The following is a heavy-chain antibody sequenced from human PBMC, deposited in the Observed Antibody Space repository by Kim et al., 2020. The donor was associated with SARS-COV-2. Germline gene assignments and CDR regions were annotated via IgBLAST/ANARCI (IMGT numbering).Heavy chain of an antibody. J-gene: IGHJ6*02. V-gene: IGHV1-46*01. CDR3: ARDQGLAAAGTRGGYYYYGMDV. D-gene: IGHD6-13*01. CDR1: GYTFTSYY. CDR2: INPSGGST. Sequence: ASVKVSCKASGYTFTSYYMHWVRQAPGQGLEWMGIINPSGGSTSYAQKFQGRVTMTRDTSTSTVYMELSSLRSEDTAVYYCARDQGLAAAGTRGGYYYYGMDVWGQGTTVTVSS.